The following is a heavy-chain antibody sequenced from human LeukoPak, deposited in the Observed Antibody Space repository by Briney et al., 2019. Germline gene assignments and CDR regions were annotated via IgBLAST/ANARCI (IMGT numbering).Heavy chain of an antibody. V-gene: IGHV3-9*01. Sequence: GRSLRLSCAASGFTFDDYAMHWVRQAPGKGLEWVSGISWNSGSIGYADSVKGRFTISRDNAKNSLYLQMNSLRAEDTALYYCAKDKDSSGYYYIDYWGQGTLVTVSS. D-gene: IGHD3-22*01. CDR3: AKDKDSSGYYYIDY. J-gene: IGHJ4*02. CDR1: GFTFDDYA. CDR2: ISWNSGSI.